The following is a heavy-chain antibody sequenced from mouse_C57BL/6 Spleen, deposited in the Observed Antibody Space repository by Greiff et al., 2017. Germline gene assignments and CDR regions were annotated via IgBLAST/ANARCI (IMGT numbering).Heavy chain of an antibody. Sequence: VQLQQSGPELVKPGASVKISCKASGYSFTGYYMNWVKQSPEKSLEWIGEINPSTGGTTYNQKFKAKATLTVDKSSSTAYMQLKSLTSEDSAVYYCASYYGNLFDYWDHSTTLAVSS. CDR2: INPSTGGT. CDR1: GYSFTGYY. CDR3: ASYYGNLFDY. J-gene: IGHJ2*01. V-gene: IGHV1-42*01. D-gene: IGHD2-1*01.